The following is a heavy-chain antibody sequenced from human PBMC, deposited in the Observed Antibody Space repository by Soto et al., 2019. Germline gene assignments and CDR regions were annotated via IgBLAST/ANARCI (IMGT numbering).Heavy chain of an antibody. D-gene: IGHD3-10*01. V-gene: IGHV3-30-3*01. CDR3: ARDLVYYGSGSYDAFDI. CDR2: ISYDGSNK. Sequence: GGSLRLSCAASGFTFSSYAMHWVRQAPGKGLEWVAVISYDGSNKYYADSVKGRFTISRDNSKNTLYLQMNSLRAEDTAVYYCARDLVYYGSGSYDAFDIWGQGTMVTVSS. CDR1: GFTFSSYA. J-gene: IGHJ3*02.